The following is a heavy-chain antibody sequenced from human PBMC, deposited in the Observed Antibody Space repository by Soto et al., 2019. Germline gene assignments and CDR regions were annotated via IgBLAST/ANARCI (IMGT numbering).Heavy chain of an antibody. CDR2: IDSAGDA. D-gene: IGHD3-10*01. CDR3: ARGGMRGVSWNWFET. CDR1: GFTFSRHD. V-gene: IGHV3-13*04. J-gene: IGHJ5*02. Sequence: EVQLVESGGGLVQPGGSLRLSCAASGFTFSRHDMHWVRQVTGKGLEWVSGIDSAGDAKYPASVKGRFTISRENAKNSVYLQMNSLGAGDTAVYYCARGGMRGVSWNWFETWGQGTLVTVSS.